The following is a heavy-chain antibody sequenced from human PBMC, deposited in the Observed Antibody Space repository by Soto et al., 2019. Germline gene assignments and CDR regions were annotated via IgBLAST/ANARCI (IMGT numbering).Heavy chain of an antibody. J-gene: IGHJ4*02. Sequence: LSLTCTVSGGSISSSYYWSWIRQPPGKGLEWIGEINHSGSTNYNPSLKSRVTISVDTSKNQFSLKLSSVTAADTAVYYCARYGLGSYYNNALVYWGQGTLVDVSS. CDR2: INHSGST. CDR3: ARYGLGSYYNNALVY. CDR1: GGSISSSYY. V-gene: IGHV4-34*01. D-gene: IGHD3-10*01.